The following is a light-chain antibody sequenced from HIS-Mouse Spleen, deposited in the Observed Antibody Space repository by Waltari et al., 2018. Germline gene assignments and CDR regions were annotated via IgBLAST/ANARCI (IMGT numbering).Light chain of an antibody. CDR1: ALPKQY. V-gene: IGLV3-25*03. J-gene: IGLJ2*01. CDR3: QSADSSGTYSVV. Sequence: SYELTQPPSVSVSPGQTARITCSGDALPKQYAYRYQQKPGKAPVLVIYKDSERPSGIPERFSGSSSGTTVTLTISGVQAEDEADYYCQSADSSGTYSVVFGGGTKLTVL. CDR2: KDS.